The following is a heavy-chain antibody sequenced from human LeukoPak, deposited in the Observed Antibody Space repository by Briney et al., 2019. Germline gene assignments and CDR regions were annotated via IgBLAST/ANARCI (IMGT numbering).Heavy chain of an antibody. J-gene: IGHJ6*03. CDR1: EYTFTGYY. D-gene: IGHD1-14*01. Sequence: ASVKVSCKTSEYTFTGYYMHWVRQASGQGLEWMGWINPNSGDTNYAQKFQGRVTMTRDTSISTAYMELSRLRSDDTAVYYCARDRTRYYYYSYMDVWGKGTAVTISS. V-gene: IGHV1-2*02. CDR3: ARDRTRYYYYSYMDV. CDR2: INPNSGDT.